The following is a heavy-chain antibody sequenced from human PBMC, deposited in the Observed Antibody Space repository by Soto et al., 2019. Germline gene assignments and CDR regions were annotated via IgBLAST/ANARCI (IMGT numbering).Heavy chain of an antibody. V-gene: IGHV4-30-2*01. D-gene: IGHD2-2*01. J-gene: IGHJ5*02. CDR2: IYHSGST. Sequence: SETLSLTCAVSGGSISSGGYSWSWIRQPPGKGLEWIGYIYHSGSTYYNPSLKSRVTISVDRSKNQFSLKLSSVTAADTAVYYCAREVRMLGYCSSTSCYRNRNWFHPWGQGTLVNVSS. CDR3: AREVRMLGYCSSTSCYRNRNWFHP. CDR1: GGSISSGGYS.